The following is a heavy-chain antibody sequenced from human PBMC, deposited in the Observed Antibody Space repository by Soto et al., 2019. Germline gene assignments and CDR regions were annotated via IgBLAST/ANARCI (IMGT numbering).Heavy chain of an antibody. Sequence: EMQLVETGGGLIQPGGSLRLSCAASGFTVSDDHMSWVRQAPGKGPEWVSVIYYGGTTYYADSVQGRFTISRDKSKNTLYLQMNDLRADDTAVHYCAREAAGFYIWGQGTMVTVSS. CDR1: GFTVSDDH. CDR2: IYYGGTT. CDR3: AREAAGFYI. V-gene: IGHV3-53*02. J-gene: IGHJ3*02.